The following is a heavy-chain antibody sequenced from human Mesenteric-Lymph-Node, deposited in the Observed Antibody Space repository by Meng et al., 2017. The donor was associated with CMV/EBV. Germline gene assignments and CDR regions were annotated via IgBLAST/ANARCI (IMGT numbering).Heavy chain of an antibody. CDR1: GGSVSSGGYY. J-gene: IGHJ4*02. V-gene: IGHV4-61*08. CDR2: IFNSGSS. D-gene: IGHD7-27*01. Sequence: SETLSLTCTVSGGSVSSGGYYWSWIRQPPGKGLEWIGYIFNSGSSNYNPSLESRVTISVDTSKNQFSLRLTSVTAADTAVYYCARQFLTGEIDYWGQGTLVTVSS. CDR3: ARQFLTGEIDY.